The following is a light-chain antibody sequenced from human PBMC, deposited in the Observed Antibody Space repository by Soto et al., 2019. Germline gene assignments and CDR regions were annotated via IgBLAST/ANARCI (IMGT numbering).Light chain of an antibody. CDR2: DAI. CDR1: QGINND. Sequence: AIQLTQSPSSLSADVGDRVTITCRASQGINNDVAWFQQRPGRAPKLLIYDAINVQSGVPSRFSGSGSGAYFRLTISRLQPEDSATSYCFQDFNYPRTFGPGTRVDI. J-gene: IGKJ3*01. CDR3: FQDFNYPRT. V-gene: IGKV1-6*01.